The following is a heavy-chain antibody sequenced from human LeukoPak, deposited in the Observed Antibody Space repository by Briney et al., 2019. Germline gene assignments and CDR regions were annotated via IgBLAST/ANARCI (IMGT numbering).Heavy chain of an antibody. CDR1: GFTFSSYA. D-gene: IGHD6-13*01. CDR3: AKDTGPFQYRSSWSIFDY. V-gene: IGHV3-23*01. CDR2: ISGSGGST. Sequence: GGSLRLSCAASGFTFSSYAMSWVRQAPGKGLEWVSAISGSGGSTYYADSVKGRFTISRDNSKNTLYLQMNSLRAEDTAVYYCAKDTGPFQYRSSWSIFDYWGQGTLVTVSS. J-gene: IGHJ4*02.